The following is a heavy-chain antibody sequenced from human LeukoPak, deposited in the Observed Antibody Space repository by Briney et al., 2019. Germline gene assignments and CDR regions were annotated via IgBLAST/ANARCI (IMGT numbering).Heavy chain of an antibody. V-gene: IGHV3-30*04. D-gene: IGHD2-2*01. CDR3: ARDGIVVVPAAMRYYYYMDV. CDR2: ISYDGSNK. Sequence: GGSLRLSCAASGFTFSSYAMHWVRQAPGKGLEWVAVISYDGSNKYYADSVKGRFTISRDNSKNTLYLQMNSLRAEDTAVYYCARDGIVVVPAAMRYYYYMDVWGKGTTVTVSS. J-gene: IGHJ6*03. CDR1: GFTFSSYA.